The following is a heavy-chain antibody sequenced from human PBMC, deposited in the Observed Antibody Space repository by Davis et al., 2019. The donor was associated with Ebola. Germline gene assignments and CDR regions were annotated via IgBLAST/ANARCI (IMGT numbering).Heavy chain of an antibody. J-gene: IGHJ5*02. CDR1: GFTFSSYS. V-gene: IGHV3-21*01. CDR2: ISSSSSYI. CDR3: ASSSGYLQNWFDP. D-gene: IGHD3-10*01. Sequence: GESLKISCAASGFTFSSYSMNWVRQAPGKGLEWVSSISSSSSYIYYADSVKGRFTISRDNAKNSLYLQMNSLRAEDTAVYYCASSSGYLQNWFDPWGQGTLVTVSS.